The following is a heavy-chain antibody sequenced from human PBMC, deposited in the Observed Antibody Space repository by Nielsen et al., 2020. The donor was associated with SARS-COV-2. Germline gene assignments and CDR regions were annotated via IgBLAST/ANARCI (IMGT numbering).Heavy chain of an antibody. CDR3: ARPLLWGTYLSAFDY. CDR2: ISYVGSEK. J-gene: IGHJ4*02. CDR1: GFMFSTYG. V-gene: IGHV3-30*03. D-gene: IGHD3-16*01. Sequence: GESLKISCAASGFMFSTYGIHWVSQAPGKGLEWVASISYVGSEKFYLDSVKGRFAVSRDNSKNTVYLQMSSLRTEDTAVYYCARPLLWGTYLSAFDYWGQGTLVTVSS.